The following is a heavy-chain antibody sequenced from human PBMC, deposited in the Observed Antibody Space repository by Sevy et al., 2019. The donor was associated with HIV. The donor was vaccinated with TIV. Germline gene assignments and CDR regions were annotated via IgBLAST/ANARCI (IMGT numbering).Heavy chain of an antibody. CDR3: AKVCNDFWSGYYYYGMDV. J-gene: IGHJ6*02. CDR1: GFTFSSYG. V-gene: IGHV3-30*18. D-gene: IGHD3-3*01. Sequence: GGSLRLSCAASGFTFSSYGMHWVRQAPGKGLEWVAVISYDGSNKYYADSVKGRFTISRDNSNNTLYLQMNSLRAEDTAVYYCAKVCNDFWSGYYYYGMDVWGQGTTVTVSS. CDR2: ISYDGSNK.